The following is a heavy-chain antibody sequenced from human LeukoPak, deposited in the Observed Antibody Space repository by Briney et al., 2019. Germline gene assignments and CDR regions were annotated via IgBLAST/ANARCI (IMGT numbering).Heavy chain of an antibody. D-gene: IGHD3-22*01. V-gene: IGHV3-11*01. Sequence: GGSLRLSCAASGFTFSDYYMSWIRQAPGKGLEWVSYISSSGSTIYYADSVKGRFAISRDNAKNSLYLQMNSLRAEDTAVYYCAKDYNYASRAFDYWGQGTLVTVSS. CDR2: ISSSGSTI. J-gene: IGHJ4*02. CDR1: GFTFSDYY. CDR3: AKDYNYASRAFDY.